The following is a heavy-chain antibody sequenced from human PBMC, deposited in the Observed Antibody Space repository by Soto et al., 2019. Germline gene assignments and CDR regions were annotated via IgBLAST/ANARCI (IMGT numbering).Heavy chain of an antibody. CDR3: ASKCCSSTRDYYYYYGMDV. J-gene: IGHJ6*02. CDR2: IIPIFGTA. D-gene: IGHD2-2*01. Sequence: SVKVSCKASGGTFSSYAISWVRQAPGQGLEWMGGIIPIFGTANYAQKFQGRVTITADKSTSTAYMELSSLRSEDTAVYYCASKCCSSTRDYYYYYGMDVWGQWTTVTVSS. CDR1: GGTFSSYA. V-gene: IGHV1-69*06.